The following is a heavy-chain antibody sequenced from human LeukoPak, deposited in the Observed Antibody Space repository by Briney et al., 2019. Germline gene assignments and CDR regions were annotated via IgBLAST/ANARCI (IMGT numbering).Heavy chain of an antibody. CDR3: ARALVYYDSSGYYYFSAFDI. CDR2: INAGNGNT. CDR1: GYTFTSYA. V-gene: IGHV1-3*03. J-gene: IGHJ3*02. D-gene: IGHD3-22*01. Sequence: ASVKVSCKASGYTFTSYAMHWVRQAPGQRLEWMGWINAGNGNTKYSQEFQGRVTITRDTSASTAYMELSSLRSEDMAVYYCARALVYYDSSGYYYFSAFDIWGQGTMVTVSS.